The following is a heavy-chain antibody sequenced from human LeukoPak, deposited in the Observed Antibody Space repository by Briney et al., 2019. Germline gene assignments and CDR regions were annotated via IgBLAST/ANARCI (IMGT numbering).Heavy chain of an antibody. V-gene: IGHV3-30*18. CDR2: ISYDGSNK. Sequence: GGSLRLSCAASGFTFSSYGMHWVRQAPGKGLEWVAVISYDGSNKYYADSVKGRFTISRDNSKNTLYLQMNSLRAEDTAVYYCAKGYYDFWSGYPYYYYYMDVWGKGTTVTVSS. J-gene: IGHJ6*03. CDR1: GFTFSSYG. CDR3: AKGYYDFWSGYPYYYYYMDV. D-gene: IGHD3-3*01.